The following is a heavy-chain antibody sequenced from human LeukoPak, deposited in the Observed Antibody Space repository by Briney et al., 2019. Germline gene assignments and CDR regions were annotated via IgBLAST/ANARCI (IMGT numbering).Heavy chain of an antibody. J-gene: IGHJ6*03. CDR2: ISAYNGNT. CDR1: GYTYTSYG. Sequence: ASVKVSCKASGYTYTSYGISWVRQAPGQGLEWMGWISAYNGNTNYAQKLQGRVTMTTDTSTSTAYMELRSLRSDDTAVYYCARSGRSYYSYYYYMDVWGKGTTVTISS. CDR3: ARSGRSYYSYYYYMDV. D-gene: IGHD1-26*01. V-gene: IGHV1-18*01.